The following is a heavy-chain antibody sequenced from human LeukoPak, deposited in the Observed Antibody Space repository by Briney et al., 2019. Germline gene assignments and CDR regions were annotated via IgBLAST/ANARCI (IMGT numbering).Heavy chain of an antibody. J-gene: IGHJ4*02. CDR2: IYYTGST. CDR1: GGSISSSSYY. Sequence: SETLSLTCTVSGGSISSSSYYWGWIRQPPGKGLEWIGSIYYTGSTYYNPSLKSRVTISVDTSKNQFSLKLSSVTAADTALYFCARLVARDYVPYWGQGTLVTVSS. CDR3: ARLVARDYVPY. V-gene: IGHV4-39*01.